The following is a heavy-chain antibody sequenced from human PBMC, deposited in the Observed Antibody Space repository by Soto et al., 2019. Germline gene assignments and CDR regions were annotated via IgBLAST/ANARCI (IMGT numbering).Heavy chain of an antibody. V-gene: IGHV3-73*02. CDR1: GFAFSDSA. CDR2: VRGKRGNYGT. CDR3: TRRRYWTAVDPPDY. Sequence: EVPLVESGGGLVQPGGSLKLSCAASGFAFSDSAMHWVGPASGKGPGGIGRVRGKRGNYGTAYAASVKGRFTISRDDSQTTTYLQMNSLKIEDTAVYYCTRRRYWTAVDPPDYWGQGTLVTVSS. J-gene: IGHJ4*02. D-gene: IGHD5-18*01.